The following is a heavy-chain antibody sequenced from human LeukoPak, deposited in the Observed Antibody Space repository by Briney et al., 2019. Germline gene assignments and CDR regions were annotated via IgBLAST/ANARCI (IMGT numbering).Heavy chain of an antibody. J-gene: IGHJ4*02. Sequence: GGSLRLSCAASGFTFSSYSMNWVRQAPGKGLEWVSSISSSSSYIYYADSVKGRFTISRDNAKNSLYLQMNSLRAEDTAVYYCARARFGEGGYYFDYWGQGTLLPVSS. V-gene: IGHV3-21*01. CDR2: ISSSSSYI. CDR3: ARARFGEGGYYFDY. CDR1: GFTFSSYS. D-gene: IGHD3-10*01.